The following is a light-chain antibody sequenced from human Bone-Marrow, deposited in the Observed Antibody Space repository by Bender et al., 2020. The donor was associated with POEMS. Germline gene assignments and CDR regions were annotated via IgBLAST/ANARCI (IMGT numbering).Light chain of an antibody. Sequence: SYELTQPPSVTVSPGQTASITCSGDKLGYKYACWYQQKPGQSPALVIYQDNKRPSGIPERFSGSTSGNTASLTISGTQTMDEADYYCQSWGSNTAVFGGGTKLTVL. CDR2: QDN. V-gene: IGLV3-1*01. CDR3: QSWGSNTAV. CDR1: KLGYKY. J-gene: IGLJ2*01.